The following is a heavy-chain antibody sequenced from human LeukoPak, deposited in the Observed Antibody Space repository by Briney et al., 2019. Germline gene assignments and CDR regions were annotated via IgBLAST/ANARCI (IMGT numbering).Heavy chain of an antibody. CDR2: TYYRSKWYF. J-gene: IGHJ4*02. V-gene: IGHV6-1*01. CDR3: TRDLGNTGWYTFDF. CDR1: GDSVSNINGA. D-gene: IGHD6-19*01. Sequence: SQTLSLTCAISGDSVSNINGAWNWIRQSPSRGLERVGRTYYRSKWYFDYAESLKGRVTISPDTSKNQFSLQLNSVIPEDTAIYYCTRDLGNTGWYTFDFWGQGTLVTVSS.